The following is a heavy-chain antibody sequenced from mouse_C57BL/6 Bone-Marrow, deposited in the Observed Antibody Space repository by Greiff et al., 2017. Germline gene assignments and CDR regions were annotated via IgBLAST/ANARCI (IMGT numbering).Heavy chain of an antibody. CDR2: IYPGNSDT. J-gene: IGHJ3*01. CDR3: TRENYYGSRFAY. D-gene: IGHD1-1*01. CDR1: GYTFTSYW. V-gene: IGHV1-5*01. Sequence: VHVKQSGTVLARPGASVKMSCKTSGYTFTSYWMHWVKQRPGQGLEWIGAIYPGNSDTSYNQKFKGKAKLTAVTSASTAYMELSSLTNEDSAVYYCTRENYYGSRFAYWGQGTLVTVSA.